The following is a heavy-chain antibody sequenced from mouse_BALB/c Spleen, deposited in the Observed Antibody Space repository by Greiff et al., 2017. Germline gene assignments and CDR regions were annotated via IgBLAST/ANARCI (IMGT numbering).Heavy chain of an antibody. CDR3: ARGTREAMDY. CDR2: INSNGGST. CDR1: GFTFSSYG. V-gene: IGHV5-6-3*01. Sequence: EVQGVESGGGLVQPGGSLKLSCAASGFTFSSYGMSWVRQTPDKRLELVATINSNGGSTYYQDSVKGRFTISRDNATNTLYLQMSSLKSEDTAMYYCARGTREAMDYWGQGTSVTVSS. J-gene: IGHJ4*01. D-gene: IGHD3-3*01.